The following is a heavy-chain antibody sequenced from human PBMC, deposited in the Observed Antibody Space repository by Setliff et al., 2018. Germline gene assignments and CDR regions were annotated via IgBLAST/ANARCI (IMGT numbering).Heavy chain of an antibody. CDR2: IIPIFGTT. V-gene: IGHV1-69*13. Sequence: SVKVSCKASGGGLSTYAISWARQAPGQGLEWMGVIIPIFGTTNNAQKFQGRVTITADESTSIAYMELSSLRSEDTAVYYCARANYYDSSGHSVYGMDVWGQGTTVTVSS. CDR3: ARANYYDSSGHSVYGMDV. J-gene: IGHJ6*02. CDR1: GGGLSTYA. D-gene: IGHD3-22*01.